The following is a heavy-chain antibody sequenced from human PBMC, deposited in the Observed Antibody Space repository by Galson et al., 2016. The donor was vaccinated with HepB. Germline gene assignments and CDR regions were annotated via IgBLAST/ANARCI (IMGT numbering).Heavy chain of an antibody. CDR3: ARAYGKDYMDV. J-gene: IGHJ6*03. Sequence: SETLSLTCTVSGGSVSTFYWSWIRQTAGKELEWIGRIYISGSTNYNPSLKSRVTMSVDTSKNQFSLKMRSVTAADTAVDYCARAYGKDYMDVWGKGTTVTVSS. D-gene: IGHD3-10*01. V-gene: IGHV4-4*07. CDR2: IYISGST. CDR1: GGSVSTFY.